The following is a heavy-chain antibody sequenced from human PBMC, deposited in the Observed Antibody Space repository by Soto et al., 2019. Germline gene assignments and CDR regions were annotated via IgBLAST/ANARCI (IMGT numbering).Heavy chain of an antibody. J-gene: IGHJ4*02. CDR3: ARVTDDYIWGSYRFFDY. D-gene: IGHD3-16*02. V-gene: IGHV4-34*01. CDR2: INHSGST. CDR1: GGSFSGYY. Sequence: QVQLQQWGAGLLKPSETLSLTCAVYGGSFSGYYWSWIRQPPGKGLEWIGEINHSGSTNYNPSLTSRVTISVDTSKSQFSLKLSSVTAAYTAVYYCARVTDDYIWGSYRFFDYWGQGTPVTVSS.